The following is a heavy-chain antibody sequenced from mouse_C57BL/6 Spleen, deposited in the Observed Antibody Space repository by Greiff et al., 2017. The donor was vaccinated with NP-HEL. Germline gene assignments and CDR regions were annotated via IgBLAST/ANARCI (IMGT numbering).Heavy chain of an antibody. D-gene: IGHD2-1*01. CDR1: GYTFTSYW. Sequence: QVQLQQSGAELVRPGSSVKLSCKASGYTFTSYWMDWVKQRPGQGLEWIGNIYPSDSETHYNQKFKDKATLTVDKSSSTAYMQLSSLTSEDSAVYYCARSGNYGAMDYWGQGTSVTVSS. V-gene: IGHV1-61*01. J-gene: IGHJ4*01. CDR2: IYPSDSET. CDR3: ARSGNYGAMDY.